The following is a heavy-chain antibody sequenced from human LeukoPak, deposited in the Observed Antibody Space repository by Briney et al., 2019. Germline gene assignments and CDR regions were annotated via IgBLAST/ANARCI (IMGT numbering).Heavy chain of an antibody. CDR1: GYRFTSYW. CDR3: AIGGDSSTSRYRCFGY. Sequence: GESLKISCQGSGYRFTSYWIGWVRQMPGKGLEWMGLIYPGDSDTRYSPSFQGQVTISADKSINTAYLQWSSLKASDTAMYYCAIGGDSSTSRYRCFGYWGQGTLVTVSS. CDR2: IYPGDSDT. J-gene: IGHJ4*02. V-gene: IGHV5-51*01. D-gene: IGHD2-2*02.